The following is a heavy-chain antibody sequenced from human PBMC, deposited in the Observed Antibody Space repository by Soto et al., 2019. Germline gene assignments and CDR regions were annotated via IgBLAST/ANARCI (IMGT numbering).Heavy chain of an antibody. CDR3: TRRRGSYFYYYGMDV. CDR1: GFTFSGSA. V-gene: IGHV3-73*01. J-gene: IGHJ6*02. CDR2: IRSKANSYAT. Sequence: GSLRLSCAASGFTFSGSAMHWVRQASGKGLEWVGRIRSKANSYATAYAASVKGRFTISRDDSKNTAYLQMNSLKTEDTAVYYCTRRRGSYFYYYGMDVWGQGTTVTVSS. D-gene: IGHD1-26*01.